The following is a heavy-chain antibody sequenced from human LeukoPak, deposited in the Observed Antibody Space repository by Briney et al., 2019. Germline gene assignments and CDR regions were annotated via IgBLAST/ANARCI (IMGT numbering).Heavy chain of an antibody. CDR2: MNPNSGNT. D-gene: IGHD3-3*01. J-gene: IGHJ4*02. CDR1: GYTFTSYD. V-gene: IGHV1-8*01. CDR3: ASAGTYYDFWSGYYPFDY. Sequence: ASVKVSCKASGYTFTSYDINWVRQATGQGLEWMGWMNPNSGNTGYAQKFQGRVTMTRNTSISTAYMELSSLRSEDTAVYYCASAGTYYDFWSGYYPFDYWGQGTLVTVSS.